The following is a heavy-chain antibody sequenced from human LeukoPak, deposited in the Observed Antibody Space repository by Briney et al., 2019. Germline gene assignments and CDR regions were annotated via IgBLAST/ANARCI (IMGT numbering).Heavy chain of an antibody. CDR3: AKDLSLGDSSGYGHFDC. D-gene: IGHD3-22*01. CDR1: GFTFSSYG. J-gene: IGHJ4*02. Sequence: GGSLRLSCAASGFTFSSYGMHWVRQAPGKGLEWVAVISYDGSNKYYADSVKGRFTISRDNSKNTLYLQMNSLRAEDTAVYYCAKDLSLGDSSGYGHFDCWGQGTLVTVSS. V-gene: IGHV3-30*18. CDR2: ISYDGSNK.